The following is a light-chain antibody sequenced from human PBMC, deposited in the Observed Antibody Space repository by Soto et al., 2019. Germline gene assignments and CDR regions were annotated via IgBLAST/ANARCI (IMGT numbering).Light chain of an antibody. CDR1: QSVSSSC. CDR3: QQYRSSPCT. Sequence: EIVLTQSPGTLSLTAGERATLSCRASQSVSSSCLAWYQQKPGQAPSLLIYGASSRATGIPDRFSGSGSGTDFTLTISRLEPEDFAVHYCQQYRSSPCTFGQGTKLEIK. V-gene: IGKV3-20*01. J-gene: IGKJ2*02. CDR2: GAS.